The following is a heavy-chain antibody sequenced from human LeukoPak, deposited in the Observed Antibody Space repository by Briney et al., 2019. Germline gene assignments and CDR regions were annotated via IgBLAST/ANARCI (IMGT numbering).Heavy chain of an antibody. D-gene: IGHD5-12*01. V-gene: IGHV4-30-4*01. CDR1: GDSISSGDYY. J-gene: IGHJ4*02. Sequence: SQTLSLTCTVSGDSISSGDYYWSWIRQAPGKGLEWIGNIYYSGSTYYNPSLRSRVTISIDTSKNQFSLKVTSVTAADTAVYYCARGPGYGGYDHNFDYWGQGTLVTVSS. CDR3: ARGPGYGGYDHNFDY. CDR2: IYYSGST.